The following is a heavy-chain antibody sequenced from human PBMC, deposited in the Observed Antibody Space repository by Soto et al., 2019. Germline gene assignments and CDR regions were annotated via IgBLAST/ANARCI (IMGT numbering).Heavy chain of an antibody. Sequence: QVQLVQSGAEVKKPGSSVKVSCKASGGTFSSYAISWVRQAPGQGLEWMGGIIPIFGTANYAQKFQGRVTITADKSTSTAYMELSSLRSEDTAVYYCATEVVTAKWHRGPFDYWGQGTLVTVSS. CDR3: ATEVVTAKWHRGPFDY. J-gene: IGHJ4*02. D-gene: IGHD2-21*02. CDR1: GGTFSSYA. V-gene: IGHV1-69*06. CDR2: IIPIFGTA.